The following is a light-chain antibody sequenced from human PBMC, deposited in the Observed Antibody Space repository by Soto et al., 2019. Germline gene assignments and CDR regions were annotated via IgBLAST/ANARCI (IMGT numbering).Light chain of an antibody. CDR2: GAS. CDR3: QQYNTWPPKT. Sequence: IVMTQSPATLSVSPGERVTLSCWASQSVSSSLAWYQQKPGQAPRLLIYGASTRATGIPARFSGSGSGTEFTLTISSLQSEDFALYYCQQYNTWPPKTFGQGTKVEIK. V-gene: IGKV3-15*01. J-gene: IGKJ1*01. CDR1: QSVSSS.